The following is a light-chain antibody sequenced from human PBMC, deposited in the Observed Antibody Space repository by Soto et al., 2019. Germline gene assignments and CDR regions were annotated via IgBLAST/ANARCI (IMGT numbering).Light chain of an antibody. Sequence: QSVLTQPASVSGSPGQSITISCTGTSSDVGGYNYVSWYQQHPGKAPKLMIFDVINRPSGVSNRFSGSKSGNTASLTISGLQAEDEADYYCSSYTISATVVFGGGTKVTVL. V-gene: IGLV2-14*01. CDR2: DVI. CDR1: SSDVGGYNY. J-gene: IGLJ2*01. CDR3: SSYTISATVV.